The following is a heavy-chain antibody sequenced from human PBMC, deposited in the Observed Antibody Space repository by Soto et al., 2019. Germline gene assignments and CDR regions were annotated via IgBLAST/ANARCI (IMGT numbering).Heavy chain of an antibody. D-gene: IGHD1-1*01. CDR1: GYSFTSYW. Sequence: EVQLVQSGAEVKKPGESLRISCKGSGYSFTSYWISWVRQMPGKGLEWMGRIDPSDSYTNYSPSFQGHVTISADQSISAAYLQGRSPKASDTAMYYCAWRVLIARGWTDVVYWGQGTLVTVSS. CDR2: IDPSDSYT. CDR3: AWRVLIARGWTDVVY. V-gene: IGHV5-10-1*01. J-gene: IGHJ4*02.